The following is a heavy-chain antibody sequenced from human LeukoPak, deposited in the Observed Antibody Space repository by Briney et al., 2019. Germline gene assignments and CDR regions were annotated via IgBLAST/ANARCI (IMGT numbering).Heavy chain of an antibody. CDR1: GFMFSSYA. CDR3: ARESIVVVPTTMDDASDI. D-gene: IGHD2-2*01. Sequence: GGSLRLSCAASGFMFSSYAMHWVRQAPGKGLEWVANIKQDGSEQFYLDSVKGRFTISRDNAKNALYLQMHSLRVEDTAVYYCARESIVVVPTTMDDASDIWGQGTMVTVSS. CDR2: IKQDGSEQ. J-gene: IGHJ3*02. V-gene: IGHV3-7*01.